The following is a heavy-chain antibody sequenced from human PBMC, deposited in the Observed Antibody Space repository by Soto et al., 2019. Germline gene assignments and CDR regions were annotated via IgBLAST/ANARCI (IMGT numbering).Heavy chain of an antibody. V-gene: IGHV1-69*04. CDR1: GGTFSSYA. Sequence: SVKVSCKASGGTFSSYAISWVRQAPGQGHEWMGRIIPILGIANYAQKFQGRVTITADKSTSTAYMELSSLRSEDTAVYYCAVRVTMVRGEKAFDIWGQGTMVTVSS. J-gene: IGHJ3*02. D-gene: IGHD3-10*01. CDR3: AVRVTMVRGEKAFDI. CDR2: IIPILGIA.